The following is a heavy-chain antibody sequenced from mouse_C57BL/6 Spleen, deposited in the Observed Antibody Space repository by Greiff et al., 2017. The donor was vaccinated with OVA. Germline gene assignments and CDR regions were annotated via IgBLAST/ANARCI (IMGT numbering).Heavy chain of an antibody. V-gene: IGHV2-5*01. J-gene: IGHJ4*01. D-gene: IGHD1-1*01. CDR2: IWRGGST. CDR3: ARGYYGSSYGDYAMDY. Sequence: QVQLQQSGPGLVQPSQSLSITCTVSGFSLTSYGVHWVRQSPGKGLEWLGVIWRGGSTDYNAAFMSRLSITKDNSKSQVFFKMNSLQADDTAIYYCARGYYGSSYGDYAMDYWGQGTSVTVSS. CDR1: GFSLTSYG.